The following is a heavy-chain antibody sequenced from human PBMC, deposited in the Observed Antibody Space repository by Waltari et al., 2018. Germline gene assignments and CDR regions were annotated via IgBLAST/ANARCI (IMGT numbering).Heavy chain of an antibody. CDR3: ARGTLLDWYFDL. J-gene: IGHJ2*01. V-gene: IGHV4-34*01. CDR2: INHSGST. Sequence: QVQLQQWGAGLLKPSETLSLTCPVYGGSFSGYYWSWIRQPPGKGLEWIGEINHSGSTNYNPSLKSRVTISVDTSKNQFSLKLSSVTAADTAVYYCARGTLLDWYFDLWGRGTLVTVSS. CDR1: GGSFSGYY.